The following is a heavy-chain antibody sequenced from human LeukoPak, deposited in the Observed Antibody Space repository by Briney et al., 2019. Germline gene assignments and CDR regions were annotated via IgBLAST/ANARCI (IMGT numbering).Heavy chain of an antibody. CDR2: IYTSGST. CDR1: GGSISSGDYY. J-gene: IGHJ5*02. CDR3: ARDITAYCGGDCFDP. D-gene: IGHD2-21*01. V-gene: IGHV4-61*02. Sequence: PSQTLSLTCTVSGGSISSGDYYWSWIRQPAGKGLEWIGRIYTSGSTNYNPSLKSRVTMSVDTSKNQFSLKLSSVTAADTAVYYCARDITAYCGGDCFDPWGQGTLVTVSS.